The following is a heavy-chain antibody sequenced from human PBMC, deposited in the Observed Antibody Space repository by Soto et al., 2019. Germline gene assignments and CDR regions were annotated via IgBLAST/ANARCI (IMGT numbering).Heavy chain of an antibody. D-gene: IGHD3-10*01. CDR2: IDGSGGIT. CDR3: VKNSGWFNT. CDR1: GFTFGTTD. V-gene: IGHV3-23*01. Sequence: QLLQSGGGLVQPGGSLTLSCAASGFTFGTTDMSWVRQAPGEGLEWVSTIDGSGGITYYADSVKGRFTISRDNSRNTVYVQMNSLRGDETALYYCVKNSGWFNTWGQGALVTVSS. J-gene: IGHJ5*02.